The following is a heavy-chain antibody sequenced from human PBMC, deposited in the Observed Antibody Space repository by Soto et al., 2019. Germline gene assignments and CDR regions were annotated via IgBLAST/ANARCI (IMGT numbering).Heavy chain of an antibody. J-gene: IGHJ3*02. V-gene: IGHV3-23*01. CDR1: GFTFSSYS. CDR3: AKDRRYGSGSYYNRDAFDI. D-gene: IGHD3-10*01. CDR2: ISGSGGST. Sequence: GGSLRLSSVASGFTFSSYSMSWVRQAPGKGLEWVSAISGSGGSTYYADSVKGRFTISRDNSKNTLYLQMNSLRAEDTAVYYCAKDRRYGSGSYYNRDAFDIWGQGTMVTVSS.